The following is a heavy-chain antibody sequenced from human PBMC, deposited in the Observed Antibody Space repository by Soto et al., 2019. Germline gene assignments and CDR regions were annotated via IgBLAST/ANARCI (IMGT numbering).Heavy chain of an antibody. V-gene: IGHV4-4*07. CDR2: IYSSGET. CDR3: ARASQCKSYFDCFAWLDY. D-gene: IGHD3-9*01. Sequence: SETLSLTCTVSRDSISGLYWTWIRQPAGKGLEWIGRIYSSGETNYNPSLTGRVIMSLDTSKNQFSLNLTSVTAADTAVYYCARASQCKSYFDCFAWLDYWGQGTLVTVSS. J-gene: IGHJ4*02. CDR1: RDSISGLY.